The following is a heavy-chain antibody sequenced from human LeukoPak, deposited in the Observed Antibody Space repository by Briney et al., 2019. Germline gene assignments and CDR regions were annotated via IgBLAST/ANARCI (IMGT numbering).Heavy chain of an antibody. V-gene: IGHV1-58*02. CDR3: AAGGYYDSSGYDGELYY. J-gene: IGHJ4*02. Sequence: SVKVSCKASGFTFGSSAMQWVRQARGQRLEWIGWIVVGSGNTNYAQKFQERVTITRDMSTSTAYMELSSLRSEDTAVYYCAAGGYYDSSGYDGELYYWGQGTLVTVSS. D-gene: IGHD3-22*01. CDR2: IVVGSGNT. CDR1: GFTFGSSA.